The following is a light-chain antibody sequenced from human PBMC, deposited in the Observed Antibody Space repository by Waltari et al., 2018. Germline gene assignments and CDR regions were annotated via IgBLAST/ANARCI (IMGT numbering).Light chain of an antibody. CDR2: EAS. Sequence: RATPACRASQSVSRFLAWYQQKPGQAPRLLIYEASSRATDIPDRFSGSGSGTDFSLTISRLEPEDFAVYYCQKYGTLPATFGQGTKVEIK. J-gene: IGKJ1*01. CDR1: QSVSRF. V-gene: IGKV3-20*01. CDR3: QKYGTLPAT.